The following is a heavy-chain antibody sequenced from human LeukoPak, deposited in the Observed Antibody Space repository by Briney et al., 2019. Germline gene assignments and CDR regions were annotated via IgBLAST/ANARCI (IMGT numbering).Heavy chain of an antibody. J-gene: IGHJ4*02. D-gene: IGHD3-10*01. CDR1: GLTFSSAA. CDR2: IGVGGGNA. V-gene: IGHV3-23*01. Sequence: GGSLRLSCAASGLTFSSAAMSWFRQAPGKGLEWVSFIGVGGGNANYAGSVKGRFTISRDDSQNTLYLQMNSLRAEDTAVYYCARGGWQLLGGQGTLVTVSS. CDR3: ARGGWQLL.